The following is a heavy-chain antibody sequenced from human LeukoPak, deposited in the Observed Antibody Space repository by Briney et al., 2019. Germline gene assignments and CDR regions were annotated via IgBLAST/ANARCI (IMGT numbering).Heavy chain of an antibody. CDR3: ARDRYYYDSNGVAD. CDR2: ISLDGSNE. Sequence: GGSLRLSCAASGFIFSSHAMHWVRQAPGKGLEWVVVISLDGSNEYYADSVKGRFTISRDNSKNTLYLQMNSLRAEDTAVYYCARDRYYYDSNGVADWGQGTLVTVSS. J-gene: IGHJ4*02. V-gene: IGHV3-30-3*01. D-gene: IGHD3-22*01. CDR1: GFIFSSHA.